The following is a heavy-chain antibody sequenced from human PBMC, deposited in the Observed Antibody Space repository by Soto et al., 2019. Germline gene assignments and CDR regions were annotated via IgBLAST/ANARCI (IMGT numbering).Heavy chain of an antibody. CDR1: GLTFRSYW. V-gene: IGHV3-7*01. CDR3: ARPARECSSPGCAN. Sequence: EVQLVESGGGLVQPGGSLRLSCLVSGLTFRSYWMSWVRQAPGKGLEWVANINQDGSESYYVDSVKGRFTISRDNAKNSLYLQMTSLRAEDTAVYYCARPARECSSPGCANWGQGTLVTVSS. D-gene: IGHD2-2*01. CDR2: INQDGSES. J-gene: IGHJ4*02.